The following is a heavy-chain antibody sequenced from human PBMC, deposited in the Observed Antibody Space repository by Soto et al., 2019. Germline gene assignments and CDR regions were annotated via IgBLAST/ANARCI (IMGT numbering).Heavy chain of an antibody. CDR2: INPNSGTT. CDR1: GHTSTSNF. V-gene: IGHV1-46*03. CDR3: TSRDYYDSSGYYPPR. Sequence: GASVKVSCKASGHTSTSNFMHWVRQAPGQGLEWLGIINPNSGTTTYAQKFQGRVTMTRDTSTSTVYMELSSLKTEDTAVYYCTSRDYYDSSGYYPPRWGQGTLVTVSS. J-gene: IGHJ4*02. D-gene: IGHD3-22*01.